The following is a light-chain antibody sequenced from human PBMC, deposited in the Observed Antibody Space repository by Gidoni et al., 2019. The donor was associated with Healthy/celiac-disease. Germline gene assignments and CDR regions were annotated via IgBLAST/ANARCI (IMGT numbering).Light chain of an antibody. CDR3: QQYNSYSPPWT. V-gene: IGKV1-5*03. CDR2: KAS. J-gene: IGKJ1*01. CDR1: PSISSW. Sequence: DIQMNQSPSTLSASVGDRVTITRRARPSISSWLDWYQQKPGKATKLLIYKASSLESGVPSRFSGSGSGTEFTLTISSLQPDDVATYNCQQYNSYSPPWTFGQGTKVEIK.